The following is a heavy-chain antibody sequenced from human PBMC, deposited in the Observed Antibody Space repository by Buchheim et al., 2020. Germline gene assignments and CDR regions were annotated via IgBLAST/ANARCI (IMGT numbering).Heavy chain of an antibody. V-gene: IGHV3-48*01. D-gene: IGHD2-15*01. CDR3: ARVGLGVVVVVAATAEGQEGDYFDY. J-gene: IGHJ4*02. Sequence: EVQLVESGGGLVQPGGSLRLSCAASGFTFSSYSMNWVRQAPGKGLEWVSYISSSSSTIYYADSVKGRFTISRDNAKNSLYLQMNSLRAEDTAVYYCARVGLGVVVVVAATAEGQEGDYFDYWGQGTL. CDR2: ISSSSSTI. CDR1: GFTFSSYS.